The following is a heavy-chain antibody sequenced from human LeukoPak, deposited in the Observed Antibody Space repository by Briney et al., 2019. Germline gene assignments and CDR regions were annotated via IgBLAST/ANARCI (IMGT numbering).Heavy chain of an antibody. D-gene: IGHD6-19*01. J-gene: IGHJ4*02. Sequence: PSETLSLTCTVSGGSISSYYWSWIRQPPGKGLEWIGYIYYSGSTNYNPSLKCRVTISVDTSKNQFSLKLSSVTAADTAVYYCARAYSSGLWYFDYWGQGTLVTVSS. CDR3: ARAYSSGLWYFDY. CDR2: IYYSGST. V-gene: IGHV4-59*01. CDR1: GGSISSYY.